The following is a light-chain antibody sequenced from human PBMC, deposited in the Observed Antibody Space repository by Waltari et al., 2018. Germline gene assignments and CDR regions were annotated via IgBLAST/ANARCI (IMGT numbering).Light chain of an antibody. CDR2: GAS. CDR3: QQYDDWPLT. CDR1: QSVGSE. J-gene: IGKJ4*01. Sequence: ETVLTQSPATLSVSPGERATLSCRASQSVGSESAWYQHKFGQAPRLLIYGASTRAPGVPTRFSGSGSGTEFTLTISSLQSEDFALYYCQQYDDWPLTVGGGTKVAIK. V-gene: IGKV3-15*01.